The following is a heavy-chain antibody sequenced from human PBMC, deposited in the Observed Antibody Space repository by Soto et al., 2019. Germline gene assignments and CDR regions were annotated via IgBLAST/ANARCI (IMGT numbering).Heavy chain of an antibody. D-gene: IGHD3-3*01. V-gene: IGHV5-51*01. J-gene: IGHJ6*02. CDR3: ARSPYDFWSGYYKDYHYGLDV. CDR2: IYPGDSDT. Sequence: PGESLKISCKGSGYSFTSYWIGWVRQMPGKGLEWMGIIYPGDSDTRYSPSFQGQVTISADKSISTAYLQWSSLKASDTAMYYCARSPYDFWSGYYKDYHYGLDVWGQRTTVTVSS. CDR1: GYSFTSYW.